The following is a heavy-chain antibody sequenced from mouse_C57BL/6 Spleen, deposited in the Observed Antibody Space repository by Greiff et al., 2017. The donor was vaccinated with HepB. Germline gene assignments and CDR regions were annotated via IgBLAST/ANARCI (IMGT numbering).Heavy chain of an antibody. D-gene: IGHD3-2*02. CDR2: IDPENGDT. V-gene: IGHV14-4*01. CDR1: GFNIKDDY. Sequence: VQLQQSGAELVRPGASVKLSCTASGFNIKDDYMHWVKQRPEPGLEWIGWIDPENGDTEYASKYQGTATITADTSSNPAYLQLSSLTSEDTAVYYCTTDSSGPGYFDVWGTGTTVTVSS. J-gene: IGHJ1*03. CDR3: TTDSSGPGYFDV.